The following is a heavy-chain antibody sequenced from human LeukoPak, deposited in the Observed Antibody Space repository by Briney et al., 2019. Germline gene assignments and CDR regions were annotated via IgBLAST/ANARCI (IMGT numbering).Heavy chain of an antibody. V-gene: IGHV4-39*07. CDR3: ARMGRAGGFDY. Sequence: PSETLSLTCTVSGGSISSSSYYWGWIRQPPGKGLEWIGSIYYSGSTNYNPSLKSRVTISVDTSKNQFSLKLSSVTAADTAVYYCARMGRAGGFDYWGQGTLVTVSS. D-gene: IGHD3-16*01. J-gene: IGHJ4*02. CDR2: IYYSGST. CDR1: GGSISSSSYY.